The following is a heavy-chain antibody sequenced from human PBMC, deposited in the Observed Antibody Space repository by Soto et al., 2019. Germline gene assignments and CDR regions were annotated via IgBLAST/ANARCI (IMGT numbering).Heavy chain of an antibody. CDR2: ISGSGGST. J-gene: IGHJ4*02. D-gene: IGHD6-19*01. CDR1: GFTFSSYA. CDR3: ASSIAVAGTGAFDY. Sequence: GGSLRLSCAASGFTFSSYAMSWVRQAPGKGLEWVSAISGSGGSTYYADSVNGRFTISRDNSKNTLYLQMNSLRAEDTAVYYCASSIAVAGTGAFDYWGQGTLVTVSS. V-gene: IGHV3-23*01.